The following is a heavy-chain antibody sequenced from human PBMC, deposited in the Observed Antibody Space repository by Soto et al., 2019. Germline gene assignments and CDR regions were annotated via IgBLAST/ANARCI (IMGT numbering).Heavy chain of an antibody. Sequence: QVQLVQSGAEVKKPGSSVKVSCKASGGTFSSYAISWVRQAPGQGLEWMGGIIPIFGTANYAQKFQGRVTITADESTSTAYMELSSLRSEDTAVYYCAREGPYTYNGNSRAFDIWGQGTMVTVSS. CDR3: AREGPYTYNGNSRAFDI. CDR2: IIPIFGTA. CDR1: GGTFSSYA. D-gene: IGHD1-7*01. V-gene: IGHV1-69*01. J-gene: IGHJ3*02.